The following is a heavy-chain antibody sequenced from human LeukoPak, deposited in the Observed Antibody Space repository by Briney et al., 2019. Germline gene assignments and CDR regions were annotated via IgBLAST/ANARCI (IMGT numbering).Heavy chain of an antibody. CDR3: ARDVPGIAVAGPLRY. Sequence: ASVKVSCKASGYTFTSYGISWVRQAPGQGLEWMGRISAYNGNTNYAQKLQGRVTMTTDTSTSTAYMELRSLRSDDTAVYYCARDVPGIAVAGPLRYWGQGTLVTVSS. V-gene: IGHV1-18*01. D-gene: IGHD6-19*01. CDR1: GYTFTSYG. CDR2: ISAYNGNT. J-gene: IGHJ4*02.